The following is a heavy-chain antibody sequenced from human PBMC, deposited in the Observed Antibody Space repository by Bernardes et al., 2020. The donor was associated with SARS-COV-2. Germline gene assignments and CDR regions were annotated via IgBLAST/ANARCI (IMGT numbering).Heavy chain of an antibody. Sequence: GVSLRLSCSASGFTLSSYTMNWVRQAPGKGLEWISSISTSSSYISYSDSVRGRFTISRDNAKNSVSLQMNSLRAEDTAVYYCARVDFSNLYYFDYWGQGTPFTVTS. CDR3: ARVDFSNLYYFDY. V-gene: IGHV3-21*06. J-gene: IGHJ4*02. CDR2: ISTSSSYI. D-gene: IGHD4-4*01. CDR1: GFTLSSYT.